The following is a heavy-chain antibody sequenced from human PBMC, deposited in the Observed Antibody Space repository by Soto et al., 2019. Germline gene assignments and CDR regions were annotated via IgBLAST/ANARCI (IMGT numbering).Heavy chain of an antibody. CDR2: IYYSVST. D-gene: IGHD3-16*01. V-gene: IGHV4-59*08. CDR3: ARLSPDYIWGFRDYYYYMDV. J-gene: IGHJ6*03. Sequence: PSETLSLTCTVSGGSISSYYWSWIRQPPGKGLVWIWYIYYSVSTNYIPSLKSRVTISVDTSKNHFSLKLSSVTAADTAVYYCARLSPDYIWGFRDYYYYMDVWGKGTTVTVS. CDR1: GGSISSYY.